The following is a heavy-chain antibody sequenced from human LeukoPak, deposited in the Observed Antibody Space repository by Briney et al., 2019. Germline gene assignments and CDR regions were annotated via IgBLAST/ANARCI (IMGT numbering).Heavy chain of an antibody. V-gene: IGHV1-69*04. D-gene: IGHD3-22*01. CDR1: GGTFSSYA. CDR3: ASREYDNSNYYLYYFDY. CDR2: IIHILGIT. Sequence: SVKVSCKASGGTFSSYAISWVRQAPGQGLEWMGRIIHILGITNYAQKFQGRVTITADKSTSTAYMELSSLRSEDTAVYYCASREYDNSNYYLYYFDYWGQGTLVTVSS. J-gene: IGHJ4*02.